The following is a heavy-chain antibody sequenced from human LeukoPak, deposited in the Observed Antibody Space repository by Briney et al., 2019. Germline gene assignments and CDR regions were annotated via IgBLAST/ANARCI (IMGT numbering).Heavy chain of an antibody. CDR3: ARALHIVLVTAAIRGGGFDY. J-gene: IGHJ4*02. Sequence: GGSLRLSCAASGFTFSNYAVHWVRQAPGKGLEWVAVISYDGSNKYYADSVKGRFTISRDNSKNTLYPQMNNLRAEDTAVYYCARALHIVLVTAAIRGGGFDYWGQGTLVTVSS. CDR1: GFTFSNYA. CDR2: ISYDGSNK. V-gene: IGHV3-30*01. D-gene: IGHD2-2*02.